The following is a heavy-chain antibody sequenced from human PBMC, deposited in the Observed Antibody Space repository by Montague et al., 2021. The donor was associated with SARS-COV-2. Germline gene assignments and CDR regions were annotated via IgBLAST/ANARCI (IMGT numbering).Heavy chain of an antibody. CDR1: GGSISSFY. CDR3: ARHYSATLPAVY. V-gene: IGHV4-59*08. J-gene: IGHJ4*02. Sequence: TLSLTCTVSGGSISSFYWSWFRQPPGKGLGWIGYISDSGSTNYNPSLTSRVTMSVDTSKNQFSLKVNSVTAADTAVYYCARHYSATLPAVYWGQGTLVTVSS. CDR2: ISDSGST. D-gene: IGHD2-15*01.